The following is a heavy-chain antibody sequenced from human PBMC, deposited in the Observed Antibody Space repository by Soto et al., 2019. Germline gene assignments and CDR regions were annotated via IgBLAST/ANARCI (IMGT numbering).Heavy chain of an antibody. D-gene: IGHD5-18*01. J-gene: IGHJ4*02. V-gene: IGHV4-59*01. CDR3: ARDGGRGYSYGNFDY. Sequence: SETLSLTCTVSGGSISSYYWSWTRQPPGKGLEWIGYIYYSGSTNYNPSLKSRVTISVDTSKNQFSLKLSSVTAADTVVYYCARDGGRGYSYGNFDYWGQGTLVTVSS. CDR2: IYYSGST. CDR1: GGSISSYY.